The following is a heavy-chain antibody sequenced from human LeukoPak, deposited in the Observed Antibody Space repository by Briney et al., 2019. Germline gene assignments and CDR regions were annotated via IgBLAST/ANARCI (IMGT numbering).Heavy chain of an antibody. Sequence: ASVKVSCKASGYTFTGYYMHWVRQAPGQGLEWMGRINPNSGGTNYAQKFQGRVTMTRDTSISTAYMELSRLRSDDTAVYYCARHPRDIVVVPAAMGTTNWFDPWGQGTLVTVSS. CDR3: ARHPRDIVVVPAAMGTTNWFDP. J-gene: IGHJ5*02. CDR2: INPNSGGT. CDR1: GYTFTGYY. V-gene: IGHV1-2*06. D-gene: IGHD2-2*01.